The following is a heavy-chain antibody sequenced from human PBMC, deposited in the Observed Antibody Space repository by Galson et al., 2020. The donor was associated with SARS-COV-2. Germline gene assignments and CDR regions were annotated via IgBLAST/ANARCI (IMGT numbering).Heavy chain of an antibody. CDR2: IYHSGST. D-gene: IGHD3-16*02. Sequence: SETLSLTCAVSGGSISSSNWWSWVRQPPGKGLEWIGEIYHSGSTNYNPSLKSRVTISVDKSKNQFSLKLSSLTAADTAVYYCARESGGEYECVWGSYRYPGDYFDYWGQGTLVTVSS. CDR1: GGSISSSNW. J-gene: IGHJ4*02. CDR3: ARESGGEYECVWGSYRYPGDYFDY. V-gene: IGHV4-4*02.